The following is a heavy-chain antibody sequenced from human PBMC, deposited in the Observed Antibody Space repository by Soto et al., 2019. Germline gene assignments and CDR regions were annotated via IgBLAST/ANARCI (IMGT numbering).Heavy chain of an antibody. CDR3: AGRNYYESSGYLEPPDY. CDR2: ISAYNGNT. V-gene: IGHV1-18*01. CDR1: GYTFSSYG. D-gene: IGHD3-22*01. J-gene: IGHJ4*02. Sequence: GPSVKVSCKASGYTFSSYGISWVRQAPGQGLEWMGWISAYNGNTNYAQKLQGRVTMTTDTSTNTAYMELRSLRSDDTAVYYCAGRNYYESSGYLEPPDYWGQGTLVTVSS.